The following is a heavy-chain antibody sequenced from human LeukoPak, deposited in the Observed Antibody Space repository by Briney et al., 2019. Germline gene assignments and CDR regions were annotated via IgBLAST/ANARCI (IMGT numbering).Heavy chain of an antibody. D-gene: IGHD6-13*01. J-gene: IGHJ4*02. CDR2: INHSGST. Sequence: KPSETLSLTCAVYGGSFSGYYWSWIRQPPGKGLEWIGEINHSGSTNYNPSLKSRVTISVDTSKNQFSLKLSSVTAADTAVYYCARRSGYFAYWGQGTLVTVSS. CDR1: GGSFSGYY. V-gene: IGHV4-34*01. CDR3: ARRSGYFAY.